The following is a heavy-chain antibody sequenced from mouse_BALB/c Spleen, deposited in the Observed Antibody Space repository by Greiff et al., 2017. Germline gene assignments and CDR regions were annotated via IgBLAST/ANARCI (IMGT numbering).Heavy chain of an antibody. J-gene: IGHJ4*01. V-gene: IGHV5-17*02. D-gene: IGHD2-3*01. CDR2: ISCGSSTI. CDR1: GFTFSSFG. CDR3: ARSGYDGYGYAMDY. Sequence: EVKLQESGGGLVQPGGSRKLSCAASGFTFSSFGMHWVRQAPEKGLEWVAYISCGSSTIYYADTVKGRFTISRDNPKNTLFLQMTSLRSEDTAMYYCARSGYDGYGYAMDYWGQGTSVTVSS.